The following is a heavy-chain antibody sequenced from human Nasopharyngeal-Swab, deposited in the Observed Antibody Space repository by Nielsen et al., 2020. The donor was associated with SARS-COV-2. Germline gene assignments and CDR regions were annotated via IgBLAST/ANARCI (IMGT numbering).Heavy chain of an antibody. Sequence: ASVKVSCKASGYTFTSYYMHWVRQAPGQGLEWMGIINPSGGSTSYAQKFQGRVTMTRDTSTSTVYMELSSLRSEDTAVYYCSCSLGEFQAADYWGQGTLVTVSS. D-gene: IGHD3-16*01. CDR3: SCSLGEFQAADY. V-gene: IGHV1-46*01. CDR1: GYTFTSYY. CDR2: INPSGGST. J-gene: IGHJ4*02.